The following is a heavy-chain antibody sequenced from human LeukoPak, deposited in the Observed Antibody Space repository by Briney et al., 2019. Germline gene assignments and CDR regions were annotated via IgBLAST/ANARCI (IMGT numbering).Heavy chain of an antibody. J-gene: IGHJ5*02. Sequence: SETLSLTCTVSGGSISSYYWSWIRQPPGKGLEWMGYIYYSGSTNYNPSLKSRVTISVDTSKNQFSLKLSSVTAADTAVYYCARGFRSGYYYPSWFDPWGQGTLVTVSS. D-gene: IGHD3-22*01. V-gene: IGHV4-59*08. CDR3: ARGFRSGYYYPSWFDP. CDR1: GGSISSYY. CDR2: IYYSGST.